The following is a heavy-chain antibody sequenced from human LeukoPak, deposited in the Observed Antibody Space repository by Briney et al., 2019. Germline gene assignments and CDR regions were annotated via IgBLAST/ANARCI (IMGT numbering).Heavy chain of an antibody. CDR2: ISGSGGST. D-gene: IGHD2-2*01. CDR1: GFTFSSYV. CDR3: ARRYCSSTTCPVDC. J-gene: IGHJ4*02. Sequence: GGSLRLSCAASGFTFSSYVMSWVRQAPGKGLEWVSAISGSGGSTYYADSVKGRFTISRDNSKNTLYLQMNSLRAEDTAVYYCARRYCSSTTCPVDCWGQGTLVTVSS. V-gene: IGHV3-23*01.